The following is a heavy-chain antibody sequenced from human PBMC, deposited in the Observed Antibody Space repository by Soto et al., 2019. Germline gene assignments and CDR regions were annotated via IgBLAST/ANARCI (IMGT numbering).Heavy chain of an antibody. CDR3: ARGRRSSGVAD. J-gene: IGHJ4*02. CDR2: INLSGST. V-gene: IGHV4-34*02. CDR1: GGSFSGYY. D-gene: IGHD3-10*01. Sequence: QVQLQQWGAGLLKPSETLSLTCGVYGGSFSGYYWSWIRQPPGKGLEWIGEINLSGSTNHNPALKSRVSMSVDTSKNQFSLKLSSVTAAGTAVYYCARGRRSSGVADWGQGSLVTVSS.